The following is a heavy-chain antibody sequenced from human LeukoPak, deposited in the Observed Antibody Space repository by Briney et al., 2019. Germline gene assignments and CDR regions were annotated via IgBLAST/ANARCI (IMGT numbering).Heavy chain of an antibody. CDR3: ARRMDCFDTRSGSHLTGLDP. J-gene: IGHJ5*02. CDR2: IYPGDSDT. D-gene: IGHD1-26*01. CDR1: GYNFDSYW. Sequence: GESLKISCEGSGYNFDSYWIAWVRQKAGEGLEWMGIIYPGDSDTRYNPAFQGQVIMSADKSLNTAYLQWSSLKSSDTGIYYCARRMDCFDTRSGSHLTGLDPWGQGTLVTVSS. V-gene: IGHV5-51*01.